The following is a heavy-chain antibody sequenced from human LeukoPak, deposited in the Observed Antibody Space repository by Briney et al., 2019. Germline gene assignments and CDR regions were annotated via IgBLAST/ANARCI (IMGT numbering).Heavy chain of an antibody. CDR3: ASKQVVVGLYYYYGMDV. CDR2: ISGSGGST. J-gene: IGHJ6*02. D-gene: IGHD2-15*01. Sequence: GGSLRLSCAASGFTFSSYAMSWVRQAPGKGLEWVSAISGSGGSTYYADSVKGRFTISRDNSKNTLYLQMNSLRAEDTAVYYCASKQVVVGLYYYYGMDVWGQGTTVTVSS. CDR1: GFTFSSYA. V-gene: IGHV3-23*01.